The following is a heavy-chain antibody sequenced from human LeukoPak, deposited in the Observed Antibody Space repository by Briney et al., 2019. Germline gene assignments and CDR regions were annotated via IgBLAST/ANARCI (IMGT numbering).Heavy chain of an antibody. CDR2: LYLNDDN. CDR1: GFSLSTTSVG. V-gene: IGHV2-5*01. J-gene: IGHJ4*02. D-gene: IGHD6-19*01. Sequence: SGATLVNPTQTLTFTFTFSGFSLSTTSVGLGWFRQPPGKAWDLLALLYLNDDNRYSPSHNSRLTVTKHTSRDQVVLTMTNLDPVYTATYFCARGSGWLFDYWSQGTLVSVSS. CDR3: ARGSGWLFDY.